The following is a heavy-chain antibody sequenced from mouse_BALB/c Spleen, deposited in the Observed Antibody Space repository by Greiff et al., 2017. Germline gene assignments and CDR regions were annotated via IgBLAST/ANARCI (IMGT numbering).Heavy chain of an antibody. CDR2: ISSGGGNT. CDR1: GFTFSSYT. J-gene: IGHJ3*01. V-gene: IGHV5-9*03. Sequence: EVKLVESGGGLVKPGGSLKLSCAASGFTFSSYTMSWVRQTPEKRLEWVATISSGGGNTYYPDSVKGRFTISRDNAKNNLYLQMSSLRSEDTALYYCASIYDGYSFAYWGQGTLVTVSA. D-gene: IGHD2-3*01. CDR3: ASIYDGYSFAY.